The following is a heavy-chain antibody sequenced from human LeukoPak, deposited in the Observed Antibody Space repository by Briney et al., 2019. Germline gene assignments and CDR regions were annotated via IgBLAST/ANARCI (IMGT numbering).Heavy chain of an antibody. Sequence: PGVSLSRSCAASGFTFSSYEMNWVRQAPGKGLEWCSYISSSGSTIYYADSVKVRFTISRDNAQNSLYLQMNSLRAEDTALYYCARGPYGLVYWGQGALVTVSS. V-gene: IGHV3-48*03. D-gene: IGHD3-10*01. CDR1: GFTFSSYE. J-gene: IGHJ4*02. CDR2: ISSSGSTI. CDR3: ARGPYGLVY.